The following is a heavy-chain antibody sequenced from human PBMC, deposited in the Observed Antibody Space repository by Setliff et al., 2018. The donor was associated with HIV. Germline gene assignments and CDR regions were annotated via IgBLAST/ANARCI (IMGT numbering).Heavy chain of an antibody. CDR3: ARSVMTTTNYFDY. V-gene: IGHV4-30-4*08. CDR2: IYYTGDT. Sequence: LSLTCVVSGVSISRGDYYWGWFRQPPGKGLEWIGYIYYTGDTYYNPSLKSRVSISLDTSNNQVSLKLTSVTAAETAVYYCARSVMTTTNYFDYWGPGTLVTVSS. J-gene: IGHJ4*02. CDR1: GVSISRGDYY. D-gene: IGHD4-4*01.